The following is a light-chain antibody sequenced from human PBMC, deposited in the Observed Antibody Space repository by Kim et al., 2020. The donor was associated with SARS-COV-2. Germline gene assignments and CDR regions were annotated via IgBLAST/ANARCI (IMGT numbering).Light chain of an antibody. V-gene: IGKV1-5*03. J-gene: IGKJ1*01. CDR1: QSISSW. CDR3: QQYNSYSQT. CDR2: KAS. Sequence: SVGDRVTITCRASQSISSWLAWYQQKPGKAPKLLIYKASSLESGVPSRFSGSGSGTEFTLTISSLQPDDFATYYCQQYNSYSQTFGQGTKVDIK.